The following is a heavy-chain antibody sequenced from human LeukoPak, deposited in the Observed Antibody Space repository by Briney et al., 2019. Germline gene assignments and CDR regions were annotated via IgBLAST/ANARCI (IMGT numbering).Heavy chain of an antibody. CDR2: IYYSGST. V-gene: IGHV4-34*01. J-gene: IGHJ6*03. D-gene: IGHD1-26*01. CDR1: GGSFSGYY. Sequence: PSETLSLTCAVYGGSFSGYYWSWIRQPPGKGLEWIGSIYYSGSTYYNPSLKSRVTISVDTSKNQFSLKLSSVTAADTAVYYCARVREGYYYYMDVWGKGTTVTVSS. CDR3: ARVREGYYYYMDV.